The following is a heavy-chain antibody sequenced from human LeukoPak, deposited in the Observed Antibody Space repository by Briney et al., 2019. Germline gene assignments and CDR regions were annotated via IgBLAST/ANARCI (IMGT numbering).Heavy chain of an antibody. CDR1: GFSVSTKY. CDR3: ARERSTSGYYLAY. D-gene: IGHD5-12*01. J-gene: IGHJ4*02. V-gene: IGHV3-66*01. Sequence: PGGSLRLFCAVSGFSVSTKYMKWVRQAPGKGLEWVSVLYTSGTTYYADSVKGRFSISRDSSDNTLYLQMSSLRVEDTGVYYCARERSTSGYYLAYWGQGTLVTVSS. CDR2: LYTSGTT.